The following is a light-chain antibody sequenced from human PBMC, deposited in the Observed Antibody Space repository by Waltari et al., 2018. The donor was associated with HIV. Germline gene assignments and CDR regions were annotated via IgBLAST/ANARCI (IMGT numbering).Light chain of an antibody. Sequence: SVLTQPPSASGTPGQRVTIPCSGSSSNIGSHYVFWYQQLPGTAPRLLMHRHNHRPSGVPDRFSDSTSGTSASLAISGLRSEDEADYYCATWDDSLSGVLFGGGTKLTVL. J-gene: IGLJ2*01. CDR3: ATWDDSLSGVL. CDR1: SSNIGSHY. V-gene: IGLV1-47*01. CDR2: RHN.